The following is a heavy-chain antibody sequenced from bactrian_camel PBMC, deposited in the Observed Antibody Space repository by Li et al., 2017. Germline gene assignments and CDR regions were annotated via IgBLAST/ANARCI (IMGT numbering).Heavy chain of an antibody. Sequence: VQLVESGGGLVQSGGSLRLSCAASGFTYRAYYMSWVRQAPGKGLEWVSAINSGGGRTYYADSVKGRFTISRDNSKNALYLQLNSLKEEDTAMYYCFKTWVPQGIPSGQGTQVTVS. D-gene: IGHD1*01. CDR1: GFTYRAYY. J-gene: IGHJ4*01. CDR2: INSGGGRT. V-gene: IGHV3S40*01.